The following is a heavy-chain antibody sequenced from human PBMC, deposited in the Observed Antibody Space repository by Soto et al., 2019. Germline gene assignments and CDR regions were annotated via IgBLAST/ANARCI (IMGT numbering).Heavy chain of an antibody. CDR2: INQDGSER. D-gene: IGHD4-17*01. CDR3: AVYGYGVSAAAY. J-gene: IGHJ4*02. CDR1: GLTFRNDW. V-gene: IGHV3-7*03. Sequence: GGSLRLSCAVSGLTFRNDWLSWVRQAPGKGLEWVANINQDGSERYYVDSVRGRFTISRDNVENSLYLQLNSLRPEDTAVYYCAVYGYGVSAAAYWGQGTMVTVSS.